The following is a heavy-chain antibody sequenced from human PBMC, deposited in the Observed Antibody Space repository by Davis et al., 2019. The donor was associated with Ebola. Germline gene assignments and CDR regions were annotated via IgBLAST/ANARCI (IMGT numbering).Heavy chain of an antibody. Sequence: PSETLSLTCAVYGGSFSGYYWSWIRQPPGKGLEWIGEINHSGSTNYNPSLKSRVTISVDTSKNQFSLKLSSVTAADTAVYYCARDYRYGDYREVYYYYYYMDVWGKGTTVTVSS. J-gene: IGHJ6*03. CDR1: GGSFSGYY. CDR3: ARDYRYGDYREVYYYYYYMDV. D-gene: IGHD4-17*01. V-gene: IGHV4-34*01. CDR2: INHSGST.